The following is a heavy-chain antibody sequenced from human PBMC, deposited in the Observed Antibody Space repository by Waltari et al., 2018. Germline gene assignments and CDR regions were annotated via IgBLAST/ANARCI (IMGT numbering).Heavy chain of an antibody. CDR3: VADFWSGHWGGMDV. J-gene: IGHJ6*01. CDR2: INHSGST. D-gene: IGHD3-3*01. CDR1: GGSFSGYY. V-gene: IGHV4-34*01. Sequence: QVQLQQWGAGLLKPSETLSLTCAVYGGSFSGYYWSWIRQPPGKGLEWIGEINHSGSTNYNPSLKSRVTISVDTSKNQFSLKLSSVTAADTAVYYCVADFWSGHWGGMDVWGQGTTVTVSS.